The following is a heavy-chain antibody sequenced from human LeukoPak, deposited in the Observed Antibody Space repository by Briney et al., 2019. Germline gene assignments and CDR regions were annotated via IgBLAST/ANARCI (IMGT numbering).Heavy chain of an antibody. J-gene: IGHJ6*03. Sequence: SETLSLTCTVSGGSISTYYWSWIRQPPGKGLEWIGYIYYSGSTNYNPSLKSRVTISVDTSKNQFSLKLSSVTAADTAVYYCARDLYVYMDVWGKGTTVTVSS. D-gene: IGHD3-16*01. CDR1: GGSISTYY. CDR3: ARDLYVYMDV. CDR2: IYYSGST. V-gene: IGHV4-59*01.